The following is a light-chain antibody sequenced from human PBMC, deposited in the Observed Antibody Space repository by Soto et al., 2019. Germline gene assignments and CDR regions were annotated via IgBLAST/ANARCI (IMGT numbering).Light chain of an antibody. V-gene: IGKV3D-15*01. J-gene: IGKJ1*01. CDR3: QPFRNWPWT. CDR1: QSISIN. Sequence: EIEVGQSTGTISLCPGGGYILSVGASQSISINLAWYQHKPGQAPRLLIHAGSTRATGIPARISGSGSGTEFTLTVSSLQLEDLAVYYCQPFRNWPWTFGQGTKVDNK. CDR2: AGS.